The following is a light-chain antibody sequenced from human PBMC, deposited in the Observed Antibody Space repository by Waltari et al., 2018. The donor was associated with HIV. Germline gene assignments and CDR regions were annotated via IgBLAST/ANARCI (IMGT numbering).Light chain of an antibody. CDR3: LLSNSGARGV. CDR1: EGPVTRGHY. V-gene: IGLV7-46*01. J-gene: IGLJ3*02. Sequence: PVVTQESSLTVSPGGTVTLTFAPSEGPVTRGHYPYWFHQKPGQAPRTLIFDTRARHSWTPARFSGSLLGGKAALTLSGAQPEDEADYYCLLSNSGARGVFGGGTKLTVL. CDR2: DTR.